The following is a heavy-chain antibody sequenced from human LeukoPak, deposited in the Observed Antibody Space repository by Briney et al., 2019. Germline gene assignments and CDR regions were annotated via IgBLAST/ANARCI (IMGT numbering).Heavy chain of an antibody. CDR2: ISYDGSNK. Sequence: GGSLRLSCAASGFTFSSYAMHWVRQAPGKGLEWVAVISYDGSNKYYADSVKGRFTISRDNSKNTLYLQMNSLRAEDTAVYYCAREGGGRAFDIWGQGTMVTVSS. CDR3: AREGGGRAFDI. J-gene: IGHJ3*02. V-gene: IGHV3-30-3*01. CDR1: GFTFSSYA. D-gene: IGHD2-15*01.